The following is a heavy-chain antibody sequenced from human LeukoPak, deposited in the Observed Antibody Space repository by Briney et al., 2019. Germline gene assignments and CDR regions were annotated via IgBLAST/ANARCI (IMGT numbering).Heavy chain of an antibody. Sequence: GGSLRLSCAASGFTFSIYAMSWVRQAPGKGLEWVSAISGSGGSTNYADSVKGRFTISRDNSKNTLYLQMNSLRDEDTAVYYCAKDVSDSSGYYYRGGLDYWGQGTLVTVSS. J-gene: IGHJ4*02. V-gene: IGHV3-23*01. CDR3: AKDVSDSSGYYYRGGLDY. CDR2: ISGSGGST. D-gene: IGHD3-22*01. CDR1: GFTFSIYA.